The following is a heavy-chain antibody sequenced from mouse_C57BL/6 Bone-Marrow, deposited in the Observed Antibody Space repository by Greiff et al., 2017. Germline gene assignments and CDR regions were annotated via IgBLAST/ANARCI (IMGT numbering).Heavy chain of an antibody. J-gene: IGHJ2*01. CDR1: GYTFTSYW. CDR3: ARVVHYYGSSYDYFDY. D-gene: IGHD1-1*01. Sequence: VQLQQSGAELAKPGASVKLSCKASGYTFTSYWMHWVKQRPGQGLEWIGVIDPSDSYTNYNQKFKGKATLTVDTSSSTAYMQLSSLTSEDSAVYYCARVVHYYGSSYDYFDYWGQGTTLTVSS. V-gene: IGHV1-59*01. CDR2: IDPSDSYT.